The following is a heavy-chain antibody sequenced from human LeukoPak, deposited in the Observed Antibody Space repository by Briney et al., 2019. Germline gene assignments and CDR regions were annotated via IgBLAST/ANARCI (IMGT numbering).Heavy chain of an antibody. J-gene: IGHJ4*02. D-gene: IGHD6-13*01. CDR2: IIPIFGTA. V-gene: IGHV1-69*06. CDR3: ARDGGLESIAAAGTLSD. CDR1: GYTFTSYG. Sequence: AASVKVSCKASGYTFTSYGISWVRQAPGQGLEWMGGIIPIFGTANYAQKFQGRVTITADKSTSTAYMELSSLRSEDTAVYYCARDGGLESIAAAGTLSDWGQGTLVTVSS.